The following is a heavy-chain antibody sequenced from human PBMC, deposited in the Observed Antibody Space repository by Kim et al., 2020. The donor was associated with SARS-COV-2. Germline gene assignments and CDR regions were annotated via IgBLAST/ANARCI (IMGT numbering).Heavy chain of an antibody. D-gene: IGHD2-15*01. CDR3: ARDNVSGGYCSGGSCYWPLRWFDP. CDR2: IYYSGST. V-gene: IGHV4-59*01. CDR1: GGSISSYY. Sequence: SETLSLTCTVSGGSISSYYWSWIRQPPGKGLEWIGYIYYSGSTNYNPSLKSRVTISVDTSKNQFSLKLSSVTAANTAVYYCARDNVSGGYCSGGSCYWPLRWFDPWGQGTLVTVSS. J-gene: IGHJ5*02.